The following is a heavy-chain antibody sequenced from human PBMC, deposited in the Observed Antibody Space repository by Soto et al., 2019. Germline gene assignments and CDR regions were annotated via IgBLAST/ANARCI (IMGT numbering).Heavy chain of an antibody. V-gene: IGHV4-34*01. Sequence: SETLSLTCAVYGGSFRGYYWSWIRQPPGKGLECIGEINHSGSTNYSPSLKSRVTISVDTSKNQFSLKLSSVTAADTAVYYCARGRHSSAWYPPDYWGQGTLVTVSS. CDR1: GGSFRGYY. CDR3: ARGRHSSAWYPPDY. J-gene: IGHJ4*02. CDR2: INHSGST. D-gene: IGHD6-19*01.